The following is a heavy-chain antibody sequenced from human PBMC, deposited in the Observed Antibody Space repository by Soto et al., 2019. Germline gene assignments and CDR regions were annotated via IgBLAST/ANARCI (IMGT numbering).Heavy chain of an antibody. CDR2: IYNSGST. V-gene: IGHV4-61*01. D-gene: IGHD6-13*01. CDR1: GGSVSSGSDY. CDR3: ASGSSASDYIDY. Sequence: SETLSLTCTVSGGSVSSGSDYWSWIRQPPGRGLEWIGYIYNSGSTDYNTSLKSRVTISVDTSKNQFSLKLTSVTAADTAVYYCASGSSASDYIDYWGQGTQVTVSS. J-gene: IGHJ4*02.